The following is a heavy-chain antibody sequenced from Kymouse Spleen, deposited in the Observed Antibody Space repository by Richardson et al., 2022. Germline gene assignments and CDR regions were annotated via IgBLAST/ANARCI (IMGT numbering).Heavy chain of an antibody. V-gene: IGHV3-23*04. Sequence: EVQLVESGGGLVQPGGSLRLSCAASGFTFSSYAMSWVRQAPGKGLEWVSAISGSGGSTYYADSVKGRFTISRDNSKNTLYLQMNSLRAEDTAVYYCAKDRYCSGGSCFEYFQHWGQGTLVTVSS. J-gene: IGHJ1*01. CDR2: ISGSGGST. CDR3: AKDRYCSGGSCFEYFQH. CDR1: GFTFSSYA. D-gene: IGHD2-15*01.